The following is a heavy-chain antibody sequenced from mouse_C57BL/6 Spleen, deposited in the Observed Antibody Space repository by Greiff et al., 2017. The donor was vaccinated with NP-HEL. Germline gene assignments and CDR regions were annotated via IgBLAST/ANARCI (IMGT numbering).Heavy chain of an antibody. CDR3: AREGDPAWFAY. Sequence: QVQLQQSGAELVRPGTSVKVSCKASGYAFTNYLIEWVKQRPGQGLEWIGVINPGSGGTNYNEKFKGKATLTADKSSSTAYMQLSSLTSEDSAVYVCAREGDPAWFAYWGQGTLVTVSA. D-gene: IGHD3-3*01. V-gene: IGHV1-54*01. CDR2: INPGSGGT. J-gene: IGHJ3*01. CDR1: GYAFTNYL.